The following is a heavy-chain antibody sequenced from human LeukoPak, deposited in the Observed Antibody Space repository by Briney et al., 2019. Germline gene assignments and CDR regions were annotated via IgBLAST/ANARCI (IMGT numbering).Heavy chain of an antibody. CDR3: AREMRYYDFWSGYSDY. Sequence: GGSLRLSCAASGFTFSSYSMNWVRQAPGKGLEWVSYISSSSSTIYYADSVKGRFTISRDNAKNSLYLQMNSLRAEDTAVYYCAREMRYYDFWSGYSDYWGQGTLVTVSS. CDR2: ISSSSSTI. J-gene: IGHJ4*02. V-gene: IGHV3-48*01. CDR1: GFTFSSYS. D-gene: IGHD3-3*01.